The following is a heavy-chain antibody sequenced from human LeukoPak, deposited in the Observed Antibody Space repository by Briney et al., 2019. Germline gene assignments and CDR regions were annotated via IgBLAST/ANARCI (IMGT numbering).Heavy chain of an antibody. CDR2: INSDGSST. V-gene: IGHV3-74*01. J-gene: IGHJ4*02. CDR1: GFTFSSYW. Sequence: PGGSLRLSCAASGFTFSSYWMHWVRQAPGKGPVWVSRINSDGSSTSYADSVKGRFTISRDNAKNTLYLQMNSLRAEDTAVYYCARELYSGSYYGVDYWGQGTLVTVSS. D-gene: IGHD1-26*01. CDR3: ARELYSGSYYGVDY.